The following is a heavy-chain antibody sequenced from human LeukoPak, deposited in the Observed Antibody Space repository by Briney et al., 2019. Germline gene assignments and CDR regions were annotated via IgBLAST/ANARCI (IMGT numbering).Heavy chain of an antibody. V-gene: IGHV3-30*02. J-gene: IGHJ4*02. Sequence: GGSLRLSCIASGFTFSSYGMHWVRQAPGKGLEWVTFIRYDGSDKYYAESVKGRFTISRDNSKNTLYLQMNSLRGEDTAVYYCARDRDSGSSVFDYWGQGTLVTVSS. CDR2: IRYDGSDK. D-gene: IGHD1-26*01. CDR3: ARDRDSGSSVFDY. CDR1: GFTFSSYG.